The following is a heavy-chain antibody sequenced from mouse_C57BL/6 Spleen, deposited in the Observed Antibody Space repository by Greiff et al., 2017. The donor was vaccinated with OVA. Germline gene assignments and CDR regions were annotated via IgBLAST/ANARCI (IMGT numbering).Heavy chain of an antibody. V-gene: IGHV1-59*01. D-gene: IGHD4-1*01. CDR2: IDPSDSYT. Sequence: QVQLQQSGAELVRPGTSVKLSCKASGYTFTSYWMHWVKQRPGQGLEWIGVIDPSDSYTNYNQKFKGKATLTVDTSSSTAYMQLSSLTSEDSAVYYCARSTGTYWYFDVWGTGTTVTVSS. J-gene: IGHJ1*03. CDR3: ARSTGTYWYFDV. CDR1: GYTFTSYW.